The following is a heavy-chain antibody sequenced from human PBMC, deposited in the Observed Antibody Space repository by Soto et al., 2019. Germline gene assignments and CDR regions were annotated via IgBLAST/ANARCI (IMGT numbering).Heavy chain of an antibody. J-gene: IGHJ2*01. CDR1: GFTVSSNY. Sequence: EVQLVESGGGLIQPGGSLRLSCAASGFTVSSNYMSWVRQAPGKGLECVSVIYSGGNTYYADSVKGRFTISRDNSKNTLYVQMSSLRVEDTAVYYCARGRGYGGSPWFDLWGRGTLVTVSS. CDR2: IYSGGNT. V-gene: IGHV3-53*01. CDR3: ARGRGYGGSPWFDL. D-gene: IGHD2-15*01.